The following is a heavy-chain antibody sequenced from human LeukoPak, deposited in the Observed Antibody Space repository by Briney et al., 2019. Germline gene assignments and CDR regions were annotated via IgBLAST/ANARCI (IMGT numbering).Heavy chain of an antibody. V-gene: IGHV1-2*02. J-gene: IGHJ3*02. Sequence: ASVKVSCKASGYTFTSYDINWVRQATGQGLEWMGWINPNSGGTNYAQKFQGRVTMTRDTSISTAYMELSRLRSDDTAVYYCARVGTTVTRDDAFDIWGQGTMVTVSS. CDR2: INPNSGGT. CDR3: ARVGTTVTRDDAFDI. D-gene: IGHD4-17*01. CDR1: GYTFTSYD.